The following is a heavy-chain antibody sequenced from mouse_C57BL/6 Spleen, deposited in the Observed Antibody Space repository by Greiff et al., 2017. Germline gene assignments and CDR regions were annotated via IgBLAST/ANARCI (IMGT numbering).Heavy chain of an antibody. CDR1: GYTFTSYW. D-gene: IGHD2-1*01. V-gene: IGHV1-69*01. CDR3: ARADYYGRIVAMDY. Sequence: QVQLQQPGAELVMPGASVKLSCKASGYTFTSYWMNWAKQRPGQGLEWIGEIDPCGSYTNYNQKFKGKSTLTVDKSSSPASMQLSSLTSEDSAIYYCARADYYGRIVAMDYWGQGASVTVSS. CDR2: IDPCGSYT. J-gene: IGHJ4*01.